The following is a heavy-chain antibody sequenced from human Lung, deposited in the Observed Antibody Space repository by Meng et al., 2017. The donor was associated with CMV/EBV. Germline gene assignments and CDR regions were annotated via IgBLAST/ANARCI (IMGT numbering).Heavy chain of an antibody. D-gene: IGHD6-6*01. CDR3: ARAAARPSDWFDP. CDR2: IYGDDEK. Sequence: KASSPPTVTPTPPLTMTSTFAGFSLSKCGGGGGGSRQPPGKALEFLAIIYGDDEKRYSPSLESRLTVTKDTSKNQVVLTMTNMVPVDTATYYCARAAARPSDWFDPWGQGTLVTVSS. J-gene: IGHJ5*02. CDR1: GFSLSKCGGG. V-gene: IGHV2-5*02.